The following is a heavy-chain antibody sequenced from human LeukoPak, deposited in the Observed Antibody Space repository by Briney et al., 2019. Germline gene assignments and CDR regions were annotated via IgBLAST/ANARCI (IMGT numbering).Heavy chain of an antibody. CDR2: IKKDGSEK. D-gene: IGHD3-9*01. V-gene: IGHV3-7*03. CDR3: ARDRGLRYFDSFDY. CDR1: GFSLSSFW. Sequence: GGSLRLSCVASGFSLSSFWMNWVRQAPGKGLEWVVSIKKDGSEKHYVDSVKARFTISRDNAKNSLYLEMNSLRAEDTPVYYCARDRGLRYFDSFDYWGQGALVTVSS. J-gene: IGHJ4*02.